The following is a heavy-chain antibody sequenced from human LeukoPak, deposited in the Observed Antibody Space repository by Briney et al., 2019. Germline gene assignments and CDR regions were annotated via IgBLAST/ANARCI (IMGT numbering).Heavy chain of an antibody. Sequence: PGGSLRLSCAASGFTFSSYSMNWVRQAPGKGLEWVSSISSSSSYIYYADSVKGRFTISRDNAKNSLYLQMNSLRAEDTAVYYCARHVLGPIYVSGSYIVFDYWGQGTLVTVSS. V-gene: IGHV3-21*01. J-gene: IGHJ4*02. CDR2: ISSSSSYI. D-gene: IGHD3-10*01. CDR1: GFTFSSYS. CDR3: ARHVLGPIYVSGSYIVFDY.